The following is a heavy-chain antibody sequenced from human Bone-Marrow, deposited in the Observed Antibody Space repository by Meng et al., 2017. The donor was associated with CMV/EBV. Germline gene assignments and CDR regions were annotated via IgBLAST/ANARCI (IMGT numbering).Heavy chain of an antibody. J-gene: IGHJ3*02. CDR1: GGSISSYY. V-gene: IGHV4-59*01. D-gene: IGHD6-25*01. CDR3: ARDSRPWSSGPDAFDI. Sequence: GSLRLSCTVSGGSISSYYWSWIRQPPGKGLEWVGYIYYSGSTTYNPSLKSRVTISVDTSKNQFSLKLRSVTAADTAVYYCARDSRPWSSGPDAFDIWGQGTMVTVSS. CDR2: IYYSGST.